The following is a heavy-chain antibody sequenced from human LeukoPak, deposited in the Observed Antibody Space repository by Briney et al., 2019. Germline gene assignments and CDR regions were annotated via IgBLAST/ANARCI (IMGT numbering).Heavy chain of an antibody. J-gene: IGHJ4*02. Sequence: GASVKVSCKASVYTFTGYFMHWVRQAPGQGLEWMGWINPNSGGTNYAQKFQGRVTMTRDTSISTAYMELSRLRSDDTAVYYCASSIVYCSSTSCYFNWGQRTLVTVSS. CDR1: VYTFTGYF. D-gene: IGHD2-2*01. V-gene: IGHV1-2*02. CDR3: ASSIVYCSSTSCYFN. CDR2: INPNSGGT.